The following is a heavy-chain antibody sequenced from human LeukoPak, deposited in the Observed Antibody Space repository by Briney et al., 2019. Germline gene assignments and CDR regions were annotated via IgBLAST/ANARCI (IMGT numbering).Heavy chain of an antibody. D-gene: IGHD6-13*01. CDR2: ISGSGGST. CDR3: AKVLLVRSEFDY. CDR1: RFTFSSYA. Sequence: GGSLRLSCVATSRFTFSSYAMSWVRQAPGKGLEWVSAISGSGGSTYYADSVKGRFTISRDNSKNTLYLQMNSLRAEDTAVYYCAKVLLVRSEFDYWGQGTLVTVSS. V-gene: IGHV3-23*01. J-gene: IGHJ4*02.